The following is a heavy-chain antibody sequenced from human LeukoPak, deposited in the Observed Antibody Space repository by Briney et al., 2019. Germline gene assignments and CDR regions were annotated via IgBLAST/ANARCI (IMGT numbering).Heavy chain of an antibody. CDR3: ATEYCSGGSCLEYFQH. J-gene: IGHJ1*01. CDR2: FDPEDGET. CDR1: GYTLTELS. D-gene: IGHD2-15*01. V-gene: IGHV1-24*01. Sequence: ASVKVSCKVSGYTLTELSMHWVRQAPGKGLEWMGGFDPEDGETIYAQKFQGRVTMTEDTSTDTAYMELSSLRSEDTAVYYCATEYCSGGSCLEYFQHWGQGTLVTVSS.